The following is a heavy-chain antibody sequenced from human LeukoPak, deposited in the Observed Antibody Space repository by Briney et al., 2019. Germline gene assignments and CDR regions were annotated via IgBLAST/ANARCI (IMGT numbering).Heavy chain of an antibody. CDR3: ARVVAVAVVPFDAFDI. D-gene: IGHD6-19*01. V-gene: IGHV3-30*04. CDR1: GFTFSSYA. CDR2: ISYDGSNK. Sequence: GGSLRLSCAASGFTFSSYAMRWVRQAPGKGLEWVAVISYDGSNKYYADSVKGRFTISRDNSKNTLYLQMNSLRAEDTAVYYCARVVAVAVVPFDAFDIWGQGTMVTVSS. J-gene: IGHJ3*02.